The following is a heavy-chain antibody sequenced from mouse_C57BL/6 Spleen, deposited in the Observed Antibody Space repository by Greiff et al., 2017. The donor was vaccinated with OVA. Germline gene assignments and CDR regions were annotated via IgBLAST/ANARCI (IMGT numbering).Heavy chain of an antibody. Sequence: VQLQQPGTELVKPGASVKLSCKASGYTFTSYWMHWVKQSPGQGLEWIGNINPSNGGTNSYEKFKSKATLTVYRLSCSAYMQLSSLTSEDYVAFLCERRMVTHYYAMDYWGQGTSVTVSS. CDR3: ERRMVTHYYAMDY. V-gene: IGHV1-53*01. D-gene: IGHD2-2*01. CDR2: INPSNGGT. CDR1: GYTFTSYW. J-gene: IGHJ4*01.